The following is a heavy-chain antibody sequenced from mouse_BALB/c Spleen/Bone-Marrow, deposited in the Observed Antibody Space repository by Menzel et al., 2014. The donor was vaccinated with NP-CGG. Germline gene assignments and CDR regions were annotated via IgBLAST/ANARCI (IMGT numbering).Heavy chain of an antibody. CDR3: ARGRAMGFAY. D-gene: IGHD1-1*02. Sequence: EVQVVESGPSLVKPSQTLSLTCSVTGDSITSGYWNWIRKFPGNKLEYMGYISYSGSTYYNPSLKSRISITRDTSKNXCYLQLNSVTTEDTATYYWARGRAMGFAYWGQGTLVTVSA. V-gene: IGHV3-8*02. CDR2: ISYSGST. J-gene: IGHJ3*01. CDR1: GDSITSGY.